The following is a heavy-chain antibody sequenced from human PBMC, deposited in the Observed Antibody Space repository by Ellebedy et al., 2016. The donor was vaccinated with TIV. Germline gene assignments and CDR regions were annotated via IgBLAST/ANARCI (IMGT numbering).Heavy chain of an antibody. CDR3: AFNREGHY. Sequence: GESLKISCAASGFTFSSYWMNWVRQVPGKGLEWVANIKQDGSEKYYVDSVRGRFTISRDNAKNSLYLQMNSLRAEDTAMYYCAFNREGHYWGQGTLVTVSS. D-gene: IGHD1-14*01. CDR2: IKQDGSEK. J-gene: IGHJ4*02. V-gene: IGHV3-7*01. CDR1: GFTFSSYW.